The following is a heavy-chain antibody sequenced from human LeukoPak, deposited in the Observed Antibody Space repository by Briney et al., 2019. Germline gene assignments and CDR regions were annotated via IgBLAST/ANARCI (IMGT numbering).Heavy chain of an antibody. D-gene: IGHD3-10*01. Sequence: GGSLRLSCAASGFTFADYAMRWGRQAPGKGLGWVSGISWNSGSTGYAGSVKGRFTTSQDTATTSLYLQKTSRRAKATALCYCAKSPWGGGFAMPFDYWGERTLVTLPS. CDR1: GFTFADYA. CDR2: ISWNSGST. V-gene: IGHV3-9*01. J-gene: IGHJ4*02. CDR3: AKSPWGGGFAMPFDY.